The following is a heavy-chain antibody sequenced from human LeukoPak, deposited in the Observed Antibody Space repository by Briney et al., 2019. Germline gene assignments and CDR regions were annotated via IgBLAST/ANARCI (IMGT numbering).Heavy chain of an antibody. CDR3: AKDLQDYFDY. CDR1: GFTFSSYG. J-gene: IGHJ4*02. D-gene: IGHD4-11*01. Sequence: GGSLRLSCAASGFTFSSYGMHWVRQAPGKGLEWVAFIRYDGSNKYYADSVKGRFTIPRDNSKNTLYLQMNSLRAEDTAVYYCAKDLQDYFDYWGQGTLVTVSS. V-gene: IGHV3-30*02. CDR2: IRYDGSNK.